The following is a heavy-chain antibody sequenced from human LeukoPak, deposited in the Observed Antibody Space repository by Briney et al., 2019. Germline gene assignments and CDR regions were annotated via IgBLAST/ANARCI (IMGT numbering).Heavy chain of an antibody. CDR2: INHSGST. CDR3: ARGYYGSGSHCCHMDV. D-gene: IGHD3-10*01. V-gene: IGHV4-34*01. J-gene: IGHJ6*03. Sequence: PSETLSLTCAVYVGTFSGYYWSWIRQPPGKGLEWIGEINHSGSTNYNSSLESRLTISVETSKNQFSLKLSSVTAADTAVYYCARGYYGSGSHCCHMDVWGKGTTITVS. CDR1: VGTFSGYY.